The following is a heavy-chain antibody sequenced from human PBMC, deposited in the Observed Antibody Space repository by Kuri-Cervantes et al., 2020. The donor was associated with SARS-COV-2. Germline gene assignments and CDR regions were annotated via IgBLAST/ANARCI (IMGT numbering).Heavy chain of an antibody. CDR2: IYYSGST. V-gene: IGHV4-59*08. J-gene: IGHJ2*01. CDR3: ARHLNYYDSSGYYRTWYFDL. D-gene: IGHD3-22*01. Sequence: ESLKISCTVSGGSISSYYWSWIRQPPGKGLEWIGYIYYSGSTNYNPSLKSRVTISVDTSKNQFSLKLSSVTAADTAVYYCARHLNYYDSSGYYRTWYFDLWGRGTLVTVSS. CDR1: GGSISSYY.